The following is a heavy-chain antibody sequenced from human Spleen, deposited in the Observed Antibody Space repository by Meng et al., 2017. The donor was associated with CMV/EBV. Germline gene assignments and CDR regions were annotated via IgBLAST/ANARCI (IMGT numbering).Heavy chain of an antibody. CDR1: GGSFNGYF. V-gene: IGHV4-34*01. D-gene: IGHD3-3*01. CDR2: INHSGST. J-gene: IGHJ6*02. Sequence: GSLSLSCAVYGGSFNGYFWSWIRQPPGKGLEWLGEINHSGSTNYNPSLRSRVTISVDTSKNQFSLKLSSVTAADSAVYYCARGRNFWSGYRVGYGMDVWGQGTTVTVSS. CDR3: ARGRNFWSGYRVGYGMDV.